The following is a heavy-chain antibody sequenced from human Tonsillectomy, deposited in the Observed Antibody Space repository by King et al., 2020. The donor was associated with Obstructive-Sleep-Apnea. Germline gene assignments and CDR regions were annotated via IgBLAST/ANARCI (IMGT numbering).Heavy chain of an antibody. V-gene: IGHV3-9*01. CDR3: AKGRSGNSGEAFWDY. CDR1: GFTFDDYA. Sequence: VQLVESGGGLVQPGRSLRLSCAASGFTFDDYAMHWVRQAPGKGLEWVSGISWNSGSIGYADSVKGRFTISRDNAKNSLYLQMNSLRAEDTALYYCAKGRSGNSGEAFWDYWGQGTLVTVSS. D-gene: IGHD4-23*01. CDR2: ISWNSGSI. J-gene: IGHJ4*02.